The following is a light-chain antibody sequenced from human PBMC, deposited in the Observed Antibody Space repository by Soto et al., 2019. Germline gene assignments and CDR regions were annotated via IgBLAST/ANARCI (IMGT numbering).Light chain of an antibody. J-gene: IGKJ1*01. CDR3: LQHYYYPPWT. CDR2: AAS. V-gene: IGKV1-17*01. CDR1: QGIRND. Sequence: DIQMTQSPFSLSASVGDTVTITCRASQGIRNDLGWYQQKPGKAPKSLIYAASSLQSGVPSRFSGSGSGTEITLTISGLQPEDFATYYCLQHYYYPPWTFGQGTKVDIK.